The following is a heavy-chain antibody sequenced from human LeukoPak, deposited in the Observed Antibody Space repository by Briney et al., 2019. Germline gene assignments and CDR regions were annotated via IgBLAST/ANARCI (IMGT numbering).Heavy chain of an antibody. D-gene: IGHD2-2*01. V-gene: IGHV4-30-4*01. Sequence: PSETLSLTCTVSGGSISSGDYYWSWIRQPPGTGLEWIGYIYYSGSTYYNPSLKSRVTISVDTSKNQFSLKLSSVTAADTAVYYCARQCSSTSCYGYYGMDVWDQGTTVTVSS. CDR3: ARQCSSTSCYGYYGMDV. CDR2: IYYSGST. CDR1: GGSISSGDYY. J-gene: IGHJ6*02.